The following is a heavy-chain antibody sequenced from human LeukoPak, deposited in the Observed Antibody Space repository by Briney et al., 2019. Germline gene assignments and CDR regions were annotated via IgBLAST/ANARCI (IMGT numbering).Heavy chain of an antibody. Sequence: SVKVSCRASGGTFSSYAISWVRQAPGQGLEWMGGIIPIFGTANYAQKFQGRATITADESTSTAYMELSSLRSEDTAVYYCARAGELYYYDSSGYYYPSGWFDPWGQGTLVTVSS. CDR2: IIPIFGTA. CDR1: GGTFSSYA. V-gene: IGHV1-69*13. CDR3: ARAGELYYYDSSGYYYPSGWFDP. D-gene: IGHD3-22*01. J-gene: IGHJ5*02.